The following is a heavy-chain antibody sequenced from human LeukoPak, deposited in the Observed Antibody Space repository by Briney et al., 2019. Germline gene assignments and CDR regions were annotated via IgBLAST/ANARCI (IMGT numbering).Heavy chain of an antibody. CDR2: ISFDGKYK. CDR1: GFTFSNYT. V-gene: IGHV3-30*04. J-gene: IGHJ4*02. Sequence: GGSLRLSCGASGFTFSNYTMHWVRQAPGKGLEWVAVISFDGKYKYYAKSVKGRFTLSRDNSKDTLYLQMNSLRTEDTALYYCAREQTKGYTSGYYSDYWGQGTLVTVSP. D-gene: IGHD3-22*01. CDR3: AREQTKGYTSGYYSDY.